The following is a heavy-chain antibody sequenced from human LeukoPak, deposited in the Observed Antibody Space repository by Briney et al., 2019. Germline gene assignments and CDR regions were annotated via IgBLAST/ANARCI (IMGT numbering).Heavy chain of an antibody. V-gene: IGHV3-23*01. Sequence: GGSLRLSCAASGFTFSSYSMSWVRQAPGKGLEWVSAISSSGGSTDYTDSVKGRFTISRDNSKNTLYLQMNSLRAEDTAVYYCAKKMTITAASQVDYWGQGTLVTVSS. CDR1: GFTFSSYS. CDR2: ISSSGGST. CDR3: AKKMTITAASQVDY. J-gene: IGHJ4*02. D-gene: IGHD1-20*01.